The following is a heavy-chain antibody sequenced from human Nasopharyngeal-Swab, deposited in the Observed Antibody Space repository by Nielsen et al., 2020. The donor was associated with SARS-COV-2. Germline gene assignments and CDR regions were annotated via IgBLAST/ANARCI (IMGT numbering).Heavy chain of an antibody. V-gene: IGHV3-21*01. Sequence: GGSLRLSCAASGFTFNNYNFTWVRQAPGKGLWWVSSIISSSSYIYYADSVKGRFTIPRDNAKTSLYLQMNSLKAEDTAVYYCARDGLDYDFWSAYFMDVWGQGTTVTVSS. CDR3: ARDGLDYDFWSAYFMDV. CDR2: IISSSSYI. CDR1: GFTFNNYN. D-gene: IGHD3-3*01. J-gene: IGHJ6*02.